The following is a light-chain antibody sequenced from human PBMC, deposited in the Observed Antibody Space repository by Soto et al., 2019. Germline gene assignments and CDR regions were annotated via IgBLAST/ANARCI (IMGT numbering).Light chain of an antibody. V-gene: IGKV3-20*01. CDR1: QGIGDT. Sequence: APGTLSVSLAEGATLSCRASQGIGDTLAWYQQKPGQAPRLLIYESSNRATGTPDRFSGSGSGTDFTLTISRLEPEDFAVYYCQQYDTSPPLTFGGGSKVDIK. J-gene: IGKJ4*01. CDR2: ESS. CDR3: QQYDTSPPLT.